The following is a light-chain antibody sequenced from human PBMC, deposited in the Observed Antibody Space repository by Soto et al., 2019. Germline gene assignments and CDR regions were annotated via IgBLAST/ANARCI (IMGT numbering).Light chain of an antibody. CDR2: NAS. J-gene: IGKJ1*01. CDR3: QQRGNWPPT. V-gene: IGKV3-11*01. CDR1: HSVSSH. Sequence: EIVLTQSPATLSLSPGERATLSCRASHSVSSHLAWYQLKPGQAPRLLLYNASNRATGIPARFSGSGSGTDFTITISSLEPEDFEVYFCQQRGNWPPTFGQGTKVEIK.